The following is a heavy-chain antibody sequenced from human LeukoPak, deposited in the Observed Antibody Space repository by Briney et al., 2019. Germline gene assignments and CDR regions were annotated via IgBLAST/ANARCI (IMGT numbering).Heavy chain of an antibody. D-gene: IGHD6-19*01. CDR2: INHSGST. J-gene: IGHJ4*02. Sequence: PSETLSLTCAVYGGSFSGYYWSWIRQPPGKGLEWIGQINHSGSTNYNPSLKSRVTISEDTSKNQFSLKLSSVTAADTAVYYCARGGRSGFDYWGQGTLVNVSS. V-gene: IGHV4-34*01. CDR3: ARGGRSGFDY. CDR1: GGSFSGYY.